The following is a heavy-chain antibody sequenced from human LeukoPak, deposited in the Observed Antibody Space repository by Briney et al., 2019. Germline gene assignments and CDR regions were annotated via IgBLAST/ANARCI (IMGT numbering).Heavy chain of an antibody. CDR1: GGSISSSNW. CDR2: IYHSGST. CDR3: ARGPYYYGSGRSLDY. D-gene: IGHD3-10*01. J-gene: IGHJ4*02. Sequence: SGTLSLTCAVSGGSISSSNWWSWVRQPPGKGLEWIGEIYHSGSTNYNPSLKSRVTISVDTSKNQFSLKLSSVTAADTAVYYCARGPYYYGSGRSLDYWGQGTLVTVSS. V-gene: IGHV4-4*02.